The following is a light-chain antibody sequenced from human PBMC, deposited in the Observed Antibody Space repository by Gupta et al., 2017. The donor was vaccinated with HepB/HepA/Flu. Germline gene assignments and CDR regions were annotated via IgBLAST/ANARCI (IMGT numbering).Light chain of an antibody. CDR1: SSNIGSNI. CDR2: STN. Sequence: QSVLTQPPSASGTPGQRVTISCSGSSSNIGSNIVNWYQQLPGAAPKLLIYSTNQRPSGVPDLFSGSKSGTSASLAISGLQSEDEADYYCASWDASLNGPVFGGGTKLTVL. CDR3: ASWDASLNGPV. V-gene: IGLV1-44*01. J-gene: IGLJ2*01.